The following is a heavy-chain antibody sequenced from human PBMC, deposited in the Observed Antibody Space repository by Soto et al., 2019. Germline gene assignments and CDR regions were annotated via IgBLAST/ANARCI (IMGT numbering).Heavy chain of an antibody. D-gene: IGHD6-19*01. CDR1: GGSISSSSYY. CDR3: ASLGSSGWYLDY. V-gene: IGHV4-39*01. J-gene: IGHJ4*02. CDR2: IYYSAST. Sequence: SETLSLTCTVSGGSISSSSYYWGWIRQPPGKGLEWIGGIYYSASTYYNPSLKSRVTISVDTSKNQFSLKLSSVTAADTAVYYFASLGSSGWYLDYSGPGTLRTVST.